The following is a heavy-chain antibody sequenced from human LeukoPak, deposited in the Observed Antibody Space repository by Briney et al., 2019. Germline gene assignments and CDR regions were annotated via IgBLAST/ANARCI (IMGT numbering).Heavy chain of an antibody. CDR3: ARHAIGLGVPAASYPGESDY. CDR2: IYPGDSDT. J-gene: IGHJ4*02. D-gene: IGHD2-2*01. Sequence: GESLKISCKGSGYSFTSYWIGWVRQMPGKGLEWMGIIYPGDSDTRYSPSFQGQVTISADKSISTAYLQWSSLKASDTAMYYCARHAIGLGVPAASYPGESDYWGQGTLVTVSS. CDR1: GYSFTSYW. V-gene: IGHV5-51*01.